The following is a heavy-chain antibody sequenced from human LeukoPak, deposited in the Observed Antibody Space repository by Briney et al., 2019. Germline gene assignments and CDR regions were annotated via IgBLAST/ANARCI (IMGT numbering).Heavy chain of an antibody. CDR1: GFTFSSYG. J-gene: IGHJ4*02. V-gene: IGHV3-33*01. Sequence: PGRSLRLSCAASGFTFSSYGMHWVRQAPGKGLEWVAVIWYDGSNKYYADSVKGRFTISRDNSKNTLYLQMNSLRAEDTAVYHCARDSLMNYDFWSGYTNWGQGTLVTVSS. CDR2: IWYDGSNK. CDR3: ARDSLMNYDFWSGYTN. D-gene: IGHD3-3*01.